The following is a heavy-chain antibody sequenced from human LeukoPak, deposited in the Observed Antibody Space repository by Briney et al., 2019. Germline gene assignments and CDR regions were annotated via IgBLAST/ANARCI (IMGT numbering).Heavy chain of an antibody. CDR2: INQDGSEK. CDR3: ARDRVWTVLY. D-gene: IGHD6-13*01. J-gene: IGHJ4*02. CDR1: GFTFSSYS. V-gene: IGHV3-7*01. Sequence: GGSLRLSCAASGFTFSSYSMSWVRQAPGKGLDWVANINQDGSEKYYVDSVKGRFTIPRDNAKNSLYLQMNSLRAEDTAVYYCARDRVWTVLYWGQGTLVTVSS.